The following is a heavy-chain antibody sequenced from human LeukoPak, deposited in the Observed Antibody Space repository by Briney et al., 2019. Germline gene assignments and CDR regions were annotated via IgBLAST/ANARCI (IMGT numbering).Heavy chain of an antibody. J-gene: IGHJ4*02. V-gene: IGHV3-23*01. CDR3: AKDRRCSGGSCYSWVS. CDR2: ICGSGGST. CDR1: GFTFSSYA. Sequence: PGGSLTLSCAASGFTFSSYAMSWVRKAPGQGLEWVSAICGSGGSTYYADSVKGRFTISRDNSKNTLYLQMNSLRAEDTAVYYCAKDRRCSGGSCYSWVSWGQGTLVTVSS. D-gene: IGHD2-15*01.